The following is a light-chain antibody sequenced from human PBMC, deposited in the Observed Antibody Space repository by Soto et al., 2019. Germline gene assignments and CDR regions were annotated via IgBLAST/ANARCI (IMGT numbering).Light chain of an antibody. CDR2: KAA. CDR1: DNTAPW. J-gene: IGKJ5*01. V-gene: IGKV1-5*03. CDR3: LQYNNYPFT. Sequence: DIQMTQSPSTLSASVGDRVAITSRASDNTAPWVAWYQQKPGKAPKLLIYKAANLADEVPSRFSGSGSGTEFTLTINSLQPEDFATYFCLQYNNYPFTFGQGTRLEI.